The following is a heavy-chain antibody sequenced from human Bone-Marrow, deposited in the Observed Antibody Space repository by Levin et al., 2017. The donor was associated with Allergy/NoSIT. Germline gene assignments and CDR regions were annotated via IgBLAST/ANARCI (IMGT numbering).Heavy chain of an antibody. V-gene: IGHV3-7*01. CDR3: ASLWQQLVLGYGMDV. J-gene: IGHJ6*02. D-gene: IGHD6-13*01. CDR2: IKQDGSEK. CDR1: GFTFSSYG. Sequence: GGSLRLSCDASGFTFSSYGIIWVRQAPGKGLEWVANIKQDGSEKYYVDSVKGRFTVSRDNAKNLLYLHMNSLRVEDTAVYYCASLWQQLVLGYGMDVWGQGTTVTVSS.